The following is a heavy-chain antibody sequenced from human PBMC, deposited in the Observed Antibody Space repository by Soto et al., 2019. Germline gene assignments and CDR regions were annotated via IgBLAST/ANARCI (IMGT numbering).Heavy chain of an antibody. Sequence: QVQLQESGPGLVKPSETLSLTCTVSGGSISSYYWRWIRQPPGKGLEWIGYIYYSGSTNYNPSLKSRVTISVDTSKNQFSLKLSSVTAADTAVYYCARERITMVRGVITNYYYYGMDVWGQGTTVTVSS. V-gene: IGHV4-59*01. CDR2: IYYSGST. D-gene: IGHD3-10*01. CDR3: ARERITMVRGVITNYYYYGMDV. CDR1: GGSISSYY. J-gene: IGHJ6*02.